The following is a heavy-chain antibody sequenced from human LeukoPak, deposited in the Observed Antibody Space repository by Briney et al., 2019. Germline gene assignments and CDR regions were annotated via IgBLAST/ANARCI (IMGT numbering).Heavy chain of an antibody. CDR3: ARQTGSGLFILP. CDR1: GDSISSGDYY. J-gene: IGHJ4*02. Sequence: PSQTLSLTCTVSGDSISSGDYYWSWIRQPAGKGLEWIGRISSSGSTNYNPSLKSRVTISVDTSKNQFSLRLTSVTAADTAVYYCARQTGSGLFILPGGQGTLVTVSS. V-gene: IGHV4-61*02. D-gene: IGHD3/OR15-3a*01. CDR2: ISSSGST.